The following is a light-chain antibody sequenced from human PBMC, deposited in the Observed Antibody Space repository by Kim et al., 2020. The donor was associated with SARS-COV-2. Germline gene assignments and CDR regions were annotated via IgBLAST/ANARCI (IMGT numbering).Light chain of an antibody. CDR1: SLRKYD. Sequence: AVGQKVRITTQEDSLRKYDASWYQQKPGQDPVFVLCDENNRPSAMPDQFSGASSGNTASLTITGAEAEDEADYYCNSRDSTGYHVLFGGGTQLTVL. J-gene: IGLJ3*02. CDR2: DEN. CDR3: NSRDSTGYHVL. V-gene: IGLV3-19*01.